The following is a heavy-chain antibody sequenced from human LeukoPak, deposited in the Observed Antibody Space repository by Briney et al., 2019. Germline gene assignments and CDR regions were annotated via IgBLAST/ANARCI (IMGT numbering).Heavy chain of an antibody. Sequence: GGSLRLSCAASGFTFSSYSMNWVRQAPGKGLEWVSSISSSSSYIYYADPVKGRFTISRDNAKNSLYLQMNSLRAEDTAVYYCARDLAYYYDSSGLDYWGQGTLVTVSS. J-gene: IGHJ4*02. CDR1: GFTFSSYS. CDR2: ISSSSSYI. D-gene: IGHD3-22*01. CDR3: ARDLAYYYDSSGLDY. V-gene: IGHV3-21*01.